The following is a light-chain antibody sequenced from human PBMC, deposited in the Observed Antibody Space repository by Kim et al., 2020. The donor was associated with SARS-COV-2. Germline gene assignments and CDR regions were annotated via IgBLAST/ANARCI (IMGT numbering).Light chain of an antibody. CDR1: QSVNSRF. V-gene: IGKV3-20*01. CDR3: QVWT. CDR2: GAS. Sequence: PGERATLSCRASQSVNSRFLAWYQHKPGQAPRLLIYGASSRATGIPDRFSGSGSGTDFTLTISRLEPEDFAVYYCQVWTFGQGTKVDIK. J-gene: IGKJ1*01.